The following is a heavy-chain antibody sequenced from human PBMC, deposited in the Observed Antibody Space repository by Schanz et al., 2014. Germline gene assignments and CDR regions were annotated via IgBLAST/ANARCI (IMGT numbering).Heavy chain of an antibody. J-gene: IGHJ4*02. Sequence: QVQLQQWGAGLLKPSETLSLTCAVSGGSFSGYYWSWIRQPPDTGLEWIGEINQRGDTNYNPSLKSRVTISVDTPNNQSPLKLRSVTAADTAVYYCARLYCSTPGCYVSPNGFAKDYWGQGTLVTVSS. CDR1: GGSFSGYY. V-gene: IGHV4-34*01. CDR3: ARLYCSTPGCYVSPNGFAKDY. CDR2: INQRGDT. D-gene: IGHD2-2*01.